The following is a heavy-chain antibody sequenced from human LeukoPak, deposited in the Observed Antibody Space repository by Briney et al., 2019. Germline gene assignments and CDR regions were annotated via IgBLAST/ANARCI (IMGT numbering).Heavy chain of an antibody. V-gene: IGHV4-59*01. CDR1: GGYISSYY. J-gene: IGHJ4*02. CDR2: IYYSGSS. CDR3: ARGPYFTNHYDSSGYAYYFDS. D-gene: IGHD3-22*01. Sequence: SETLSLTCTVSGGYISSYYWNWIRQPPGKGLEWIGYIYYSGSSDYNPSLKSRVTISVDTSTKQFSLRLRSVTAADTAIYYCARGPYFTNHYDSSGYAYYFDSWGQGTLVTVSS.